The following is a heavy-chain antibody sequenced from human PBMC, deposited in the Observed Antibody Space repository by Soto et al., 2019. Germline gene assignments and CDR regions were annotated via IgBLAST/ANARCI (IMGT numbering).Heavy chain of an antibody. CDR1: GGSISSGGYY. D-gene: IGHD3-10*02. Sequence: SETLSLTCTVSGGSISSGGYYWSWIRQHPGKGLEWIGYIYYSGSTYYNPSLKSRVTISVDTSKNQFSLKLSSVTAADTAVYYGARAMFSRKDIFDLWGQGTLVTVSS. CDR3: ARAMFSRKDIFDL. V-gene: IGHV4-31*03. CDR2: IYYSGST. J-gene: IGHJ4*02.